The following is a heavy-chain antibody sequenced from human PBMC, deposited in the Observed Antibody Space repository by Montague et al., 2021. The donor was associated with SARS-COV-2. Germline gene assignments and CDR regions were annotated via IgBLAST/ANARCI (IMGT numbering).Heavy chain of an antibody. CDR1: GFSLSTSGMC. CDR3: ARNGVEPRGSGRYYSGNWLDP. Sequence: PALVKPTQTLTLTCTFSGFSLSTSGMCVSWIRQPPGKALEWPARIDWDDDKYYSTSLKTRLTISKDTSKNQVVLRMTNMDPADTATYYCARNGVEPRGSGRYYSGNWLDPWGQGTLVTVSS. CDR2: IDWDDDK. D-gene: IGHD3-10*01. J-gene: IGHJ5*02. V-gene: IGHV2-70*11.